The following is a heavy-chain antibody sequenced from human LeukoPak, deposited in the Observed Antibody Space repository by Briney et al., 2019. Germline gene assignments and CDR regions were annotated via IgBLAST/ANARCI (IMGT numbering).Heavy chain of an antibody. D-gene: IGHD6-13*01. V-gene: IGHV3-23*01. J-gene: IGHJ4*02. CDR2: ISGSGGST. CDR3: AKYGPTRRAAAGRWFVDY. Sequence: PGGSLRLSCAASGFTFSSYAMSWVRQAPGKGLEWVSAISGSGGSTYYADSVKGRFTISRGNSKNTLYLQMNSLRAEDTAVYYCAKYGPTRRAAAGRWFVDYWGQGTLVTVSS. CDR1: GFTFSSYA.